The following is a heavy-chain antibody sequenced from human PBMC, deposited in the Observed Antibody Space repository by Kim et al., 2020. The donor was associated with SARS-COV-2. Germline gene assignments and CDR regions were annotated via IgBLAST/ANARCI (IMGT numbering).Heavy chain of an antibody. J-gene: IGHJ3*02. Sequence: GGSLRLSCAASGFTFSSYEMNWVRQAPGKGLEWVSYISSSGSTIYYADSVKGRFTISRDNAKNSLYLQMNSLRAEDTAVYYCARGDYYDSSGYFAFDIWGQGTMVTVSS. CDR1: GFTFSSYE. D-gene: IGHD3-22*01. CDR3: ARGDYYDSSGYFAFDI. CDR2: ISSSGSTI. V-gene: IGHV3-48*03.